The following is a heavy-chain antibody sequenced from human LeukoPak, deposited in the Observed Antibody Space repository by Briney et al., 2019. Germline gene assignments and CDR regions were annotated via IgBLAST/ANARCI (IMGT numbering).Heavy chain of an antibody. CDR3: ARDRVYSYGYFFDY. J-gene: IGHJ4*02. CDR2: ISYDGSNK. V-gene: IGHV3-30*19. Sequence: GGSLRLSCAASGFTFSSYGMHWVRQAPGKGLEWVAVISYDGSNKYYADSVKGRFTISRDNSKNTLYLQMNSLRAEDTAVYYCARDRVYSYGYFFDYWGQGTLVTVSS. D-gene: IGHD5-18*01. CDR1: GFTFSSYG.